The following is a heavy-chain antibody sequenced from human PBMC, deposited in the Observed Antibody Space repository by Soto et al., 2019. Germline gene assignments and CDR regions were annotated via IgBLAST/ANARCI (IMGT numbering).Heavy chain of an antibody. Sequence: QVQLVQSGAEVKKPGASVKVSCKTSGYTFAAFFIHWIRQAPGQGLEWMGWINLTSGATVSAQKFQDRVTMTRDTSISTAYMELRGLKSDDTAVYYCTRDPDYGDYWGYFFDYWGQGTPVSVSS. J-gene: IGHJ4*02. V-gene: IGHV1-2*02. D-gene: IGHD4-17*01. CDR3: TRDPDYGDYWGYFFDY. CDR1: GYTFAAFF. CDR2: INLTSGAT.